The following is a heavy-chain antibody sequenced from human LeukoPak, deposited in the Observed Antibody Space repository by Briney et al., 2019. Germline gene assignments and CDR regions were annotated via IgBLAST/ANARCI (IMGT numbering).Heavy chain of an antibody. D-gene: IGHD3-16*01. J-gene: IGHJ4*02. CDR3: ATPGGELPFAH. V-gene: IGHV1-69*05. CDR1: GDTFNNYS. Sequence: SVTVSCKASGDTFNNYSINWVRQAPGQGLEWMGGVIPSFGPANYAQKFQGRVTITTDESTSTAYMELSSLTSDDTAVYYCATPGGELPFAHWGQGTLVTLSS. CDR2: VIPSFGPA.